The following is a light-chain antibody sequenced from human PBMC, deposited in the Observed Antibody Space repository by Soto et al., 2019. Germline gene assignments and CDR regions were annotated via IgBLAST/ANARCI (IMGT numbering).Light chain of an antibody. J-gene: IGKJ2*01. CDR3: QQYGSSPPVYT. Sequence: EIVLTQSPGTLSLSPGERATLSCRASQSVSSSYLAWYQQKPGQAPRLLIYGASSRATGIPDRFSGSGSGTDFTLTISRLEPEDFAVYYWQQYGSSPPVYTFGQGTKLESK. V-gene: IGKV3-20*01. CDR1: QSVSSSY. CDR2: GAS.